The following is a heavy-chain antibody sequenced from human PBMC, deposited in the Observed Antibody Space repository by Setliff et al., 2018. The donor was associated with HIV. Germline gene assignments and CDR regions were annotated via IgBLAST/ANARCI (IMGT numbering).Heavy chain of an antibody. CDR2: IIPIFGTA. D-gene: IGHD3-10*01. J-gene: IGHJ6*03. CDR1: GGTLSSYA. CDR3: ARALRGFHGSGTKFYYYLDV. V-gene: IGHV1-69*05. Sequence: SVKVSCKASGGTLSSYAISWVRQAPGQGLEWMGGIIPIFGTANYAQVRDRVSMTRDTSVGTAYMELSSLRSEDTAVYYCARALRGFHGSGTKFYYYLDVWGKGSTVTV.